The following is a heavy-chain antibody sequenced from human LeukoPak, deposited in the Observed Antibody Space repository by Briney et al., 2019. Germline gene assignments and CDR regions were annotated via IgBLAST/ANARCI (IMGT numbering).Heavy chain of an antibody. CDR3: ARGFRGGFGELLFNR. D-gene: IGHD3-10*01. J-gene: IGHJ4*02. V-gene: IGHV1-8*01. CDR2: MNPNSGNT. Sequence: ASVKVSCKSSGYTFTSYDINWVRQATGQGLEWMGWMNPNSGNTGYAQKFQGRVTMTRNTSISTAYMELSSLRSEDTAVYYCARGFRGGFGELLFNRWGQGTLVTVSS. CDR1: GYTFTSYD.